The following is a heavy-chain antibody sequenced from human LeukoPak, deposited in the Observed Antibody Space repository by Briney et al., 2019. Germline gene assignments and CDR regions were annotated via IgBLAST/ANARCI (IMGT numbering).Heavy chain of an antibody. V-gene: IGHV4-59*08. J-gene: IGHJ4*02. D-gene: IGHD6-19*01. CDR1: GGSISTYY. CDR3: ARRTVTNGWFRIDY. CDR2: TYYNGAT. Sequence: TSETLSLTCTVSGGSISTYYWSWIRQPPGKGLEWIGYTYYNGATDYNPSLKSRVTISVDTSKNEFSLKLSSVTAADTALYYCARRTVTNGWFRIDYWGQGSLVIVSS.